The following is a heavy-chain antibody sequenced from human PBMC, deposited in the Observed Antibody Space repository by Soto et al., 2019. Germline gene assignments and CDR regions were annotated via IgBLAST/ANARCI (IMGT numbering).Heavy chain of an antibody. Sequence: GGSLRLSCAASGYIFSSYAIHWVRPAPGKGLEWVAVISYDGRNKYYADSVQGRFTISRVYSKSTLYLQMNSLRAEETAVFYCARGYCSSTSCYTGNYYYTTDVSGPETSVTISS. D-gene: IGHD2-2*02. CDR1: GYIFSSYA. J-gene: IGHJ6*02. CDR3: ARGYCSSTSCYTGNYYYTTDV. V-gene: IGHV3-30*04. CDR2: ISYDGRNK.